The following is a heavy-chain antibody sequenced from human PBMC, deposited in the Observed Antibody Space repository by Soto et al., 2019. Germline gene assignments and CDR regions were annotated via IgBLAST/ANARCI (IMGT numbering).Heavy chain of an antibody. CDR3: ARPIPGYYGMDV. CDR1: GGSISSSSYY. CDR2: IYYSGST. Sequence: QLQLQESGPGLVKPSETLSLTCTVSGGSISSSSYYWGWIRQPPGKGLEWIGRIYYSGSTYYNPSLTSRXXIXVXXSKNQFSLKLSSVTAADTAVYYCARPIPGYYGMDVWGQGTTVTVSS. J-gene: IGHJ6*02. V-gene: IGHV4-39*01. D-gene: IGHD2-21*01.